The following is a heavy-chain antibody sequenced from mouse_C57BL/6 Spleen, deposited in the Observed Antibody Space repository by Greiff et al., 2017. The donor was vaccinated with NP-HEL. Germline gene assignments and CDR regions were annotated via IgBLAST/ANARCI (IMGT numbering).Heavy chain of an antibody. Sequence: QVQLQQSGAELVRPGASVKLSCKASGYTFTDYYINWVKQRPGQGLEWIARIYPGSGNTYYNEKFKGKATLTAEKSSSTAYMQLSSLTSEDSAVYFCAREAYGSSLDYWGQGTTLTVSS. CDR3: AREAYGSSLDY. V-gene: IGHV1-76*01. J-gene: IGHJ2*01. CDR1: GYTFTDYY. CDR2: IYPGSGNT. D-gene: IGHD1-1*01.